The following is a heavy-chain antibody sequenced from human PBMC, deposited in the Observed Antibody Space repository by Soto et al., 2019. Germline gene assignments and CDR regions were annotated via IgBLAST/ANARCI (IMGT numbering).Heavy chain of an antibody. CDR2: ISSTTNYI. CDR3: ARESEDLTSNFDY. V-gene: IGHV3-21*01. CDR1: GFTFSRYS. Sequence: GGSLRLSCAASGFTFSRYSMNWVRQAPGKGLEWVSSISSTTNYIYYADSMKGRFTVSRDNAKNSVYLDMNSLSAEDTAVYYCARESEDLTSNFDYWGQGTLVTVSS. J-gene: IGHJ4*02.